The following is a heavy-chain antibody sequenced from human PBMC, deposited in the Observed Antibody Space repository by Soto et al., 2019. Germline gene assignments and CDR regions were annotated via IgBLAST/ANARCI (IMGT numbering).Heavy chain of an antibody. V-gene: IGHV3-74*01. CDR2: INSDGTVT. J-gene: IGHJ3*02. CDR1: GFSFSDYW. D-gene: IGHD2-21*01. CDR3: TSASVADAFEI. Sequence: EMQLVESGGGLVQPGGSLRLSCAVSGFSFSDYWMHWVRQTPGKGLVWVSRINSDGTVTSYADFVKGRYTISRDNAKNTLHLQLNSLRAEDTAVYYCTSASVADAFEIWGQGTLVAVSS.